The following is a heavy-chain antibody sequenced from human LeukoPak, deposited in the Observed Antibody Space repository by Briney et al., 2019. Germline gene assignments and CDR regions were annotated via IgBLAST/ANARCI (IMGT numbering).Heavy chain of an antibody. CDR2: ISSSGSTI. D-gene: IGHD3-22*01. CDR3: ARERSYYDSSGYY. Sequence: GGSLRLSCAASGITLTNVWVTWVRQAPGKGLEWVSYISSSGSTIYYADSVKGRFTISRDNAKNSLYLQMNSLRAEDTAVYYCARERSYYDSSGYYWGQGTLVTVSS. CDR1: GITLTNVW. V-gene: IGHV3-11*04. J-gene: IGHJ4*02.